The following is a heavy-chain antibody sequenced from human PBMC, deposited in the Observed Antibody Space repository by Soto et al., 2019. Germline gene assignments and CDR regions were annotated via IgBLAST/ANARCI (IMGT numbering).Heavy chain of an antibody. CDR3: ARDSYCSTTSCYRSHTYNLFDP. D-gene: IGHD2-2*01. CDR1: GGCISSGDYY. J-gene: IGHJ5*02. V-gene: IGHV4-30-4*01. CDR2: IYYSGST. Sequence: ARSLTSTDAGGCISSGDYYWSWIRQPRGKGLEWIGYIYYSGSTYYNPSLKSRVTISVDTSKNQFSLKLSSVTAADTAVYYCARDSYCSTTSCYRSHTYNLFDPWGQGTLGTVSS.